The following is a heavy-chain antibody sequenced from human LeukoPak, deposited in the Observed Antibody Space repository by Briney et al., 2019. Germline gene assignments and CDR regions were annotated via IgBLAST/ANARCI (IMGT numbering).Heavy chain of an antibody. V-gene: IGHV1-46*01. D-gene: IGHD6-13*01. CDR2: INPSGGST. Sequence: ASVKVSCKASGYTFTSYYMHWVRQAPGKGLEWMGIINPSGGSTSYAQKFQGRVTMTRDMSTSTVYMELSSLRSEDTAVYYCARAITDHRAGKRRRRPYSSSWYLSSLAMDVWGKGTTVTVSS. CDR3: ARAITDHRAGKRRRRPYSSSWYLSSLAMDV. J-gene: IGHJ6*03. CDR1: GYTFTSYY.